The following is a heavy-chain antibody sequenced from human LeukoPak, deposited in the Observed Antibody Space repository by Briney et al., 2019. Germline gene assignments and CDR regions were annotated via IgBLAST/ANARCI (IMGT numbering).Heavy chain of an antibody. CDR3: ARGPRIAVAGTATI. Sequence: SETLSLTCAVYGGSFSGYYWSWIRQPPGKGLEWIGEINHSGSTNYNPSLKSRVTISVDTSKNQFSLKLSSVTAADTAVYYCARGPRIAVAGTATIWGQGTMVTVSS. CDR2: INHSGST. J-gene: IGHJ3*02. V-gene: IGHV4-34*01. CDR1: GGSFSGYY. D-gene: IGHD6-19*01.